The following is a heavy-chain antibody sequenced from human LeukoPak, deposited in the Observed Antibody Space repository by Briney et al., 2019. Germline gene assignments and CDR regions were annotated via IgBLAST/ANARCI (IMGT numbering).Heavy chain of an antibody. V-gene: IGHV4-34*01. D-gene: IGHD2-2*01. CDR2: INHSGST. CDR3: ARDQYYFDY. CDR1: GGSFSGYY. Sequence: SETLSFTCAVYGGSFSGYYWSWIRQPPGKGLEWIGEINHSGSTNYNPSLKSRVTISVDTSKNQFSLKLSSVTAADTAVYYCARDQYYFDYWGQGTLVTVSS. J-gene: IGHJ4*02.